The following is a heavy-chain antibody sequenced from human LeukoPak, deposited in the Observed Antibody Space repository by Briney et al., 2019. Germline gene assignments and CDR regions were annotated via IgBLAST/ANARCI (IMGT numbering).Heavy chain of an antibody. CDR1: GASIRSYY. V-gene: IGHV4-59*01. J-gene: IGHJ4*02. CDR3: ARMGRQGGLDY. Sequence: SETLSLTCTVSGASIRSYYWSWIRQPPGKGLEWIGYIYYSGSTNYNPSLKSRVTISVDTSKNQFSLKLSSVTAADTAVYYCARMGRQGGLDYWGQGTLVTVSS. D-gene: IGHD1-26*01. CDR2: IYYSGST.